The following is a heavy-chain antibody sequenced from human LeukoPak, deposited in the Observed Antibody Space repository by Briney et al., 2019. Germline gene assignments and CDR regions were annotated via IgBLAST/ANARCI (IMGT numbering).Heavy chain of an antibody. CDR2: ISWNSGSI. CDR3: AKVGGIPVDPYFDY. D-gene: IGHD6-19*01. Sequence: SLRLSCAASGFTFDDYAMHWVRQAPGKGLEWVSGISWNSGSIGYADSVKGRFTISRDNAKNSLYLQMNSLRAEDTALYYCAKVGGIPVDPYFDYWGQGTLVTVSS. V-gene: IGHV3-9*01. CDR1: GFTFDDYA. J-gene: IGHJ4*02.